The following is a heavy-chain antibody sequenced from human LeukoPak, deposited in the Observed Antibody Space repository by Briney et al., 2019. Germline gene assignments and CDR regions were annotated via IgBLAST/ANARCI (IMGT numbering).Heavy chain of an antibody. CDR3: ARPTRGRNSWFDP. CDR2: INHSGST. Sequence: SETLSLTCAVYGGSFSGYYWSWIRQPPGKGLEWIGEINHSGSTNYNPSLKSRVTISVDTSKNQFSLKLSSVTAADTAVYYCARPTRGRNSWFDPWGQGTLVTVSS. CDR1: GGSFSGYY. D-gene: IGHD1-1*01. V-gene: IGHV4-34*01. J-gene: IGHJ5*02.